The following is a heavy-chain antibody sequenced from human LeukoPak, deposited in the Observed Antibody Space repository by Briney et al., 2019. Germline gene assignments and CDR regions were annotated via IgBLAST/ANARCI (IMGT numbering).Heavy chain of an antibody. V-gene: IGHV3-66*01. D-gene: IGHD6-19*01. CDR3: ARETHPGIAVAGTWFDP. CDR1: DFGFITYA. CDR2: IYSGGST. Sequence: GGSLRLSCAASDFGFITYAMSWVRQAPGKGLEWVSVIYSGGSTYYADSVKGRFTISRDNSKNTLYLQMNSLRAEDTAVYYCARETHPGIAVAGTWFDPWGQGTLVTVSS. J-gene: IGHJ5*02.